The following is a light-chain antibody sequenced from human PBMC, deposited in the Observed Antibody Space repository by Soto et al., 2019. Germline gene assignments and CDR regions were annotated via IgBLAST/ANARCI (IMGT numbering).Light chain of an antibody. J-gene: IGLJ1*01. CDR1: ASDIGGYNF. Sequence: QSARTHLPSASGSPGQSVAISCPGTASDIGGYNFVSWYQQHPGKAPKLMIYEVNKRPSGVPDRFSGSKSGNTASLTVSGLQAEDEADYYCSSHGGTSPYVFGTGTKLTVL. CDR2: EVN. V-gene: IGLV2-8*01. CDR3: SSHGGTSPYV.